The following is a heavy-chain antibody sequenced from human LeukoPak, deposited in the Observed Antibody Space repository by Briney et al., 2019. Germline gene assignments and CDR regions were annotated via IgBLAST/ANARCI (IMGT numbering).Heavy chain of an antibody. CDR2: ISSSSSYI. CDR1: GFTFSSYS. CDR3: ARGDQYDILS. V-gene: IGHV3-21*01. D-gene: IGHD3-9*01. J-gene: IGHJ6*04. Sequence: GSLRLSCAASGFTFSSYSTNWVRQAPGKGLEWVSSISSSSSYIYYAGSVKGRFTISRDNAKNSLYLQMNSLRAEDTAVYYCARGDQYDILSWGKGTTVTVSS.